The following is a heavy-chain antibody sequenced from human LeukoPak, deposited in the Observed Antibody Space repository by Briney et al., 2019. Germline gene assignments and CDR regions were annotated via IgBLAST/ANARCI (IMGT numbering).Heavy chain of an antibody. Sequence: GGSLRLSCAASGFTFSSYWMHWVRQAPGKGLVWVSRINSDGSSTSYADSVKGRFTISRDNAKNTLYLQMNSLRAEDTAVYYCARVPYSSSWYHSDTHFDYWGQGTLVTVSS. V-gene: IGHV3-74*01. CDR2: INSDGSST. CDR3: ARVPYSSSWYHSDTHFDY. CDR1: GFTFSSYW. D-gene: IGHD6-13*01. J-gene: IGHJ4*02.